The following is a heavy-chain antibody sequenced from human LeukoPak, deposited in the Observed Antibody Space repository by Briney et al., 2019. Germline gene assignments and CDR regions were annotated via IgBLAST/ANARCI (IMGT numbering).Heavy chain of an antibody. CDR3: ARHLPSGEVIDP. J-gene: IGHJ5*02. V-gene: IGHV5-51*01. Sequence: GESLKISCEASGFTFGNYWIGWVRQMPGKDLEWMGVIYPGDSDTKYSPSFQGQVTISADKSISTAYLQWSSLKASDTAMYYCARHLPSGEVIDPWGQGTLVTVSS. D-gene: IGHD3-16*01. CDR2: IYPGDSDT. CDR1: GFTFGNYW.